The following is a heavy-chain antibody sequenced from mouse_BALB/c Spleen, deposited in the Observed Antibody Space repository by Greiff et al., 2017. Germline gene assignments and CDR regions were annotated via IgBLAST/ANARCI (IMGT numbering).Heavy chain of an antibody. CDR2: ISSGSSTI. J-gene: IGHJ3*01. Sequence: DVKLVESGGGLVQPGGSRKLSCAASGFTFSSFGMHWVRQAPEKGLEWVAYISSGSSTIYYADTVKGRFTISRDNPKNTLFLQMTSLRSEDTAMYYCARSHDGYYTAWFAYWGQGTLVTVSA. V-gene: IGHV5-17*02. D-gene: IGHD2-3*01. CDR1: GFTFSSFG. CDR3: ARSHDGYYTAWFAY.